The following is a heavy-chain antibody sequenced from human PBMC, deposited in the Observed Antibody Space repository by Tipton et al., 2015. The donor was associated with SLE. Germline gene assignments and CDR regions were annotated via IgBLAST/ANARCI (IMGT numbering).Heavy chain of an antibody. CDR3: AQAHLWGSYRYASDI. J-gene: IGHJ3*02. CDR1: GGSISSGSYY. CDR2: IYTSGST. D-gene: IGHD3-16*02. V-gene: IGHV4-61*02. Sequence: LRLSCTVSGGSISSGSYYWTWIRQPAGKGLEWIGRIYTSGSTHYNPSLKSRVTISVDTSKNQFSLKLSSVTAADTAVYYCAQAHLWGSYRYASDIWGQGTMVTVSS.